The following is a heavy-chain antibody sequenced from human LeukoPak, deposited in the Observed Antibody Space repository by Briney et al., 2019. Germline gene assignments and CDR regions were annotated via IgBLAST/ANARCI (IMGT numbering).Heavy chain of an antibody. Sequence: ASVKVSCKASGYTFSNYGISWVRQAPGQGLEWMGWISAYNGNTNNAQKVQGRVTLATDTSTSTAYMELRSLRSDDTAVYYCARDPWNPKSSSWYQVYSLYYGVDVWGQGTTVTVSS. CDR3: ARDPWNPKSSSWYQVYSLYYGVDV. CDR2: ISAYNGNT. V-gene: IGHV1-18*01. CDR1: GYTFSNYG. D-gene: IGHD6-13*01. J-gene: IGHJ6*02.